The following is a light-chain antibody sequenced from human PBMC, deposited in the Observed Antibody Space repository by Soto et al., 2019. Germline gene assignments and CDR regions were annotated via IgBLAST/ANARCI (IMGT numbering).Light chain of an antibody. J-gene: IGKJ4*01. Sequence: DIQLTQSPAFLSASVGDKVTITCRASQGISTFLAWYQQKPGKAPNLLIYSASTLQSGVPSRFSGSGSGTEFTLTFSSLQPEDFATYFCQQIDSYPVTFGGGTKVEMK. CDR1: QGISTF. CDR2: SAS. CDR3: QQIDSYPVT. V-gene: IGKV1-9*01.